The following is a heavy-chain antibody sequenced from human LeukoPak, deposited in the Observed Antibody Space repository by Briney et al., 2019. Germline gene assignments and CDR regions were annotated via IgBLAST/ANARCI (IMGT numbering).Heavy chain of an antibody. Sequence: SETLSLTCTVSGGSISSYYWSWIRQPAGKGLDWIGRIYTSGSTNYNPSLKSRVTMSVDTSKNQFSLKLSSVTAADTAVYYCARHYDSSPANWFDPWGQGTLVTVSS. D-gene: IGHD6-13*01. V-gene: IGHV4-4*07. J-gene: IGHJ5*02. CDR2: IYTSGST. CDR3: ARHYDSSPANWFDP. CDR1: GGSISSYY.